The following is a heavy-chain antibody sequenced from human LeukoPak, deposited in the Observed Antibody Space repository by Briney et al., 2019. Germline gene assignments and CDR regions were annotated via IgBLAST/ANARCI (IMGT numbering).Heavy chain of an antibody. J-gene: IGHJ4*02. CDR2: ISSSGSTI. CDR3: ARGIAAAVFPLDY. V-gene: IGHV3-11*01. D-gene: IGHD6-13*01. Sequence: GGSLRLSCAASGFTFSDYYMGWIRQAPGKGLEWVSYISSSGSTIYYADSVKGRFTISRDNAKNSLYLQMSSLRAEDTAVYYCARGIAAAVFPLDYWGQGTLVTVSS. CDR1: GFTFSDYY.